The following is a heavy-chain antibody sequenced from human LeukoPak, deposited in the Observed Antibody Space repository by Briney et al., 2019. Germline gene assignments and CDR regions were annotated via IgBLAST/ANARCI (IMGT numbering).Heavy chain of an antibody. D-gene: IGHD6-13*01. CDR2: IKQDGSEI. Sequence: PGGSLRLSCAASGFTFSSSWMTWVRQAPGKGLEWVANIKQDGSEIYYVDSVKGRFTISRDNAKNSLYLQMNGLGAEDTDLYYCARRGTSSSWAHFDFWGQGTLVTVSS. CDR3: ARRGTSSSWAHFDF. V-gene: IGHV3-7*05. J-gene: IGHJ4*02. CDR1: GFTFSSSW.